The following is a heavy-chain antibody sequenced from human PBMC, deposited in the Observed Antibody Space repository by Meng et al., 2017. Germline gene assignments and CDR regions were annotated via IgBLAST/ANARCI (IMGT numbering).Heavy chain of an antibody. CDR1: GGSVGSGNYY. Sequence: QVHVEESGPGLWGPSDTLSLTFTASGGSVGSGNYYWSWIRQPPAKGLEWIGYIVYSGSTTYNPSLKTRVTISVDTSKNQFSLKLTSVTAADTAVYCCARDVGGDYETLFDYWGQGTLVTVSS. D-gene: IGHD4-17*01. V-gene: IGHV4-61*01. CDR3: ARDVGGDYETLFDY. J-gene: IGHJ4*02. CDR2: IVYSGST.